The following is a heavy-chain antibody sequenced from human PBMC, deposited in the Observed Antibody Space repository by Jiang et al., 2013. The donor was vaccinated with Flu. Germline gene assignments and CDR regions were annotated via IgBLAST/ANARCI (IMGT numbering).Heavy chain of an antibody. V-gene: IGHV4-59*01. CDR3: ARQDYFDC. CDR2: SLQWEH. J-gene: IGHJ4*02. CDR1: GDSIGRKL. Sequence: LLKPSETLSLTCTVSGDSIGRKLLELDPARPQGRAGVGWIYSLQWEHQLQPLLKSRVTISVDRSKNQFSLKLNSVTAADTAVYYCARQDYFDCWGQGALVTVSS.